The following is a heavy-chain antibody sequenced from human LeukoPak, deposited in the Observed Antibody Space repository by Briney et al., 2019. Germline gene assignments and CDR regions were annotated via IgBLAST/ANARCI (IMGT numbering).Heavy chain of an antibody. CDR2: INQSGDT. D-gene: IGHD6-13*01. CDR1: GGSLSGHY. J-gene: IGHJ5*02. V-gene: IGHV4-34*01. CDR3: AREIVGVAAAGIYWFDP. Sequence: SETLSLTCAVHGGSLSGHYWTWIRQPPGKGLEWIGEINQSGDTKYNPSLESRVTISVDRSKNQFSLKLNSVTAADTAVYYCAREIVGVAAAGIYWFDPWGQGTLVTVSS.